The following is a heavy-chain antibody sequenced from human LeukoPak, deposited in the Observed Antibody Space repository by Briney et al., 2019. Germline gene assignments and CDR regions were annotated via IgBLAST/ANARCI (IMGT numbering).Heavy chain of an antibody. CDR3: ARDRGMAVGFGFDY. CDR2: ITSNGRSI. Sequence: SGGSLRLSCEASGFTFSSYSINWVRQAPGKGLEWVSGITSNGRSIYHADSVKGRFTISRDNAKNLLFLQMNSLRAEDTAVYYCARDRGMAVGFGFDYWGQGTLVTVSS. D-gene: IGHD6-19*01. J-gene: IGHJ4*02. V-gene: IGHV3-21*01. CDR1: GFTFSSYS.